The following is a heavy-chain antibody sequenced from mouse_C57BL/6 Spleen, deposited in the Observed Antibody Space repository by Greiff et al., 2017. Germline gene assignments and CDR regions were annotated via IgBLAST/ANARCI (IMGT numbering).Heavy chain of an antibody. CDR3: ARGGTAQVPMDY. J-gene: IGHJ4*01. CDR1: GYTFTSYW. Sequence: QVQLQQPGAELVKPGASVKMSCKASGYTFTSYWITWVKQRPGQGLEWIGDIYPGSGSTNDNEKFKSKATLTVDTSSSTAYMQLSSLTSEDSAVYYCARGGTAQVPMDYWGQGTSVTVSS. CDR2: IYPGSGST. V-gene: IGHV1-55*01. D-gene: IGHD3-2*02.